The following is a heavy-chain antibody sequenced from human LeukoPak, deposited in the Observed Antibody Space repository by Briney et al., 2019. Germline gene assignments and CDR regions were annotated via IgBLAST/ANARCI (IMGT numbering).Heavy chain of an antibody. Sequence: GGSLRLSCAASKFTCNTYAMHWVRQAPGKGLEGVSLISYDGSNTYYADSVRGRFTISRDNSKNTLFLQMNSLRGDDTAVYYCARAKYCNAGNCFLIDYWGQGMLVTVAS. D-gene: IGHD2/OR15-2a*01. V-gene: IGHV3-30*04. CDR3: ARAKYCNAGNCFLIDY. J-gene: IGHJ4*02. CDR1: KFTCNTYA. CDR2: ISYDGSNT.